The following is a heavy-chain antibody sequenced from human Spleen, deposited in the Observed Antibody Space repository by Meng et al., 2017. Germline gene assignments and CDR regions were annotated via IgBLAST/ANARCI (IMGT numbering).Heavy chain of an antibody. Sequence: ETLSLTCAASGFTFSNAWMSWVRQAPGKGLEWVSGISISGDRTYYMDSVKGRFTISRDNSKNTVYLQMNSLRAGDTAVYFCAKEEVPNDYWGQGTLVTVSS. CDR3: AKEEVPNDY. CDR2: ISISGDRT. D-gene: IGHD1-1*01. CDR1: GFTFSNAW. V-gene: IGHV3-23*01. J-gene: IGHJ4*02.